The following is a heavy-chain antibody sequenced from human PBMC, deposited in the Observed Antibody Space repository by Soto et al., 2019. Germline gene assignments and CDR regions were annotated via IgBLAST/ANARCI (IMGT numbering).Heavy chain of an antibody. Sequence: SGGSLRLSCAASGFIFSDYSMNWVRQAPGKGLEWVSSISGSRGYIYYGDSVKGRFTTSRDNAKNSVVLQMNNLRAEDTAVYYCARDWAAALDYWGPGNLVTVSS. CDR2: ISGSRGYI. CDR1: GFIFSDYS. V-gene: IGHV3-21*01. CDR3: ARDWAAALDY. D-gene: IGHD6-13*01. J-gene: IGHJ4*02.